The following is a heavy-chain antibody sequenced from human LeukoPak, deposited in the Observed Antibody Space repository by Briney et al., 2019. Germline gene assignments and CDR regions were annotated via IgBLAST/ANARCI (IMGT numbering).Heavy chain of an antibody. CDR3: ARVSLPVYSNYYFDY. V-gene: IGHV3-11*01. CDR1: GFTFSDYY. J-gene: IGHJ4*02. D-gene: IGHD4-11*01. Sequence: GGSLRLSCAASGFTFSDYYMSWIRQAPGKGLEWVSYISSSGSTIYYADSVKGRFTISRGNAKNSLYLQMNSLRAEDTAVYYCARVSLPVYSNYYFDYWGQGTLVTGSS. CDR2: ISSSGSTI.